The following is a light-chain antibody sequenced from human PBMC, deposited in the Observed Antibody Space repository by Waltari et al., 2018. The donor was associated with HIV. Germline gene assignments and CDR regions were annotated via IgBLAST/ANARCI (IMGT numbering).Light chain of an antibody. CDR1: RSVLKSSSYRNY. V-gene: IGKV4-1*01. Sequence: DIFMTQSPDSLVVCQGQRDTIKRKARRSVLKSSSYRNYLAWYQQKPGQRPKLLIYWASIRESGVPDRFSASGSGTDFTLTITNLQAEDVAVYYCQQYSGIPYTFGQGTKLEIK. J-gene: IGKJ2*01. CDR3: QQYSGIPYT. CDR2: WAS.